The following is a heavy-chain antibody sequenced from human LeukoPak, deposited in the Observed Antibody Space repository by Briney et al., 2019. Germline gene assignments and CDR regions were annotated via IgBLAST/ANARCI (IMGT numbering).Heavy chain of an antibody. CDR1: GFTFSSYG. V-gene: IGHV3-30*03. D-gene: IGHD3-9*01. J-gene: IGHJ4*02. CDR2: ISYDGSNK. Sequence: GGSLRLSCAASGFTFSSYGMHWVRQAPGKGLEWVAVISYDGSNKYYADSVKGRFTISRDNAKNSLYLQVNSLRDEDTAVYYCARDNDWAFDYWGQGTLVTVSS. CDR3: ARDNDWAFDY.